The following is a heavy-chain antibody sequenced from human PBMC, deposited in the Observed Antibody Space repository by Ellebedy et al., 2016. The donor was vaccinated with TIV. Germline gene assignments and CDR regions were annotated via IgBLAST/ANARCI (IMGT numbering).Heavy chain of an antibody. V-gene: IGHV3-23*01. J-gene: IGHJ5*02. CDR3: ANDRPSGYDVP. D-gene: IGHD5-12*01. CDR2: MTSRGGGT. Sequence: PGGSLRLSCAASGFSFSSYAMSWVRQAPGKGLEWVSGMTSRGGGTFYAGSVQDRFTISRDNSKNTLYLHMNRLRAEDTAVYYCANDRPSGYDVPWGQGTLVTFSS. CDR1: GFSFSSYA.